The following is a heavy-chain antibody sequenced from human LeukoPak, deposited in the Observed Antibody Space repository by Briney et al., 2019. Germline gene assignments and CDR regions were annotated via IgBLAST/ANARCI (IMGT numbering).Heavy chain of an antibody. J-gene: IGHJ4*02. V-gene: IGHV1-8*01. Sequence: ASVTVSCKASGYSFTSHDINWVRQATGQGLEWMGWMNPNSGNTGYAEKFQGRVTMTRNTSINTAYMELSSLRSEDTAVYYCARYYDGSGYYYYWGQGTLVAVSS. CDR1: GYSFTSHD. CDR2: MNPNSGNT. CDR3: ARYYDGSGYYYY. D-gene: IGHD3-22*01.